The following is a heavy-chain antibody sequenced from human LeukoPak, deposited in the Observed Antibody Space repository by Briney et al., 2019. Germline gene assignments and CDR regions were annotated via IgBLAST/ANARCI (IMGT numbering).Heavy chain of an antibody. CDR1: GFTFSDYG. CDR2: ISYDGSNK. Sequence: GGSLRLSCAASGFTFSDYGMHWVRQAPGKGLEWVGVISYDGSNKYYADSVKGRFTISRDNSKNTLYLQMNSLRAEDTAVYYCAKGSPRSTIFGVVFNYWGQGTLVTVSS. CDR3: AKGSPRSTIFGVVFNY. D-gene: IGHD3-3*01. V-gene: IGHV3-30*12. J-gene: IGHJ4*02.